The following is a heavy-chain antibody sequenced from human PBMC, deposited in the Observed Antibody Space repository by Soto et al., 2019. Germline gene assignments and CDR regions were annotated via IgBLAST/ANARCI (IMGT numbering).Heavy chain of an antibody. D-gene: IGHD2-2*01. CDR3: AGQGSTYCSSTSCYAHYYYYYMDV. V-gene: IGHV1-46*03. CDR1: GYTFTSYY. CDR2: INPSGGST. J-gene: IGHJ6*03. Sequence: VKVSCKASGYTFTSYYMHWVRQAPGQGLEWMGIINPSGGSTSYAQKFQGRVTMTRDTSTSTVYMELSSLRSEDTAVYYCAGQGSTYCSSTSCYAHYYYYYMDVWGKGTTVTV.